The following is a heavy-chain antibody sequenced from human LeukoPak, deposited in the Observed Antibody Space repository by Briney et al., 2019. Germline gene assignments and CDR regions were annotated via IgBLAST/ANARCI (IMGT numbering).Heavy chain of an antibody. D-gene: IGHD4-11*01. J-gene: IGHJ6*03. CDR2: IYYSGST. CDR3: ARGVEGSVTTPYYYYYMDV. Sequence: SETLSLTCTVSGDSISSYYWSWIRQPPGKGLEWIGYIYYSGSTNYNPSLKSRVTISVDTSKNQFSLKLSSVTAADTAVYYCARGVEGSVTTPYYYYYMDVWGKGTTVTVSS. V-gene: IGHV4-59*01. CDR1: GDSISSYY.